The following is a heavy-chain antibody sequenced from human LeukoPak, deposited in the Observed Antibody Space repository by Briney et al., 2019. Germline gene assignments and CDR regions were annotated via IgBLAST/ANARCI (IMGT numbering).Heavy chain of an antibody. J-gene: IGHJ4*02. CDR3: AKDRSKYSSGLYYFDY. CDR1: GFTFSNYG. V-gene: IGHV3-30*18. Sequence: PGRSLRLSCAASGFTFSNYGMHWVRQAPGKGLEWVAVISYDGSNKYFADSVKGRFTISRDNSKNTLYLQMNSLRAEDTAVYYCAKDRSKYSSGLYYFDYWGQGTLVTVSS. CDR2: ISYDGSNK. D-gene: IGHD6-19*01.